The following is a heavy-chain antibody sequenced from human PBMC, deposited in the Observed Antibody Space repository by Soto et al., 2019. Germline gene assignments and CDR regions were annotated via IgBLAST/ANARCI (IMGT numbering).Heavy chain of an antibody. J-gene: IGHJ4*02. CDR1: GYTFTSYA. D-gene: IGHD3-9*01. CDR3: SRDLTSDY. V-gene: IGHV1-3*01. Sequence: QVQLVQSGAEVKKPGASVKVSCKASGYTFTSYAMHWVRQAPGQSLEWMGWINAGNGNTKYSQKLQGRVTITRDTSASTAYMELSSLRSEDTAVYYCSRDLTSDYWGQGTLVTVSS. CDR2: INAGNGNT.